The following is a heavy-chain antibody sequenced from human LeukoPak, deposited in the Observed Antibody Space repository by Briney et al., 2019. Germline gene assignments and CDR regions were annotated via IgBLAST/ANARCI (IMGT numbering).Heavy chain of an antibody. CDR3: ARHFSSGTNYFEY. CDR2: RSSGGGS. CDR1: GFSIASDY. D-gene: IGHD6-19*01. J-gene: IGHJ4*02. V-gene: IGHV4-59*08. Sequence: NPSETLSLTCTVSGFSIASDYWSWIRQPPGKGLEWIGYRSSGGGSNFNRSLKSRVTISVDTSRNQFSLNLSSVTAADTAVYYCARHFSSGTNYFEYWGEGALVTVSS.